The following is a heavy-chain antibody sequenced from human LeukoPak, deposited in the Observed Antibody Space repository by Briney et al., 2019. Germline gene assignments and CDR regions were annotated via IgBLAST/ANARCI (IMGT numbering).Heavy chain of an antibody. CDR2: IYTSGST. CDR1: GGSIGSYY. V-gene: IGHV4-4*07. D-gene: IGHD6-13*01. Sequence: PSETLSLTCTVSGGSIGSYYWSWIRQPAGKGLEWIGRIYTSGSTNYNPSLKSRVTISVDTSKNQFSLKLRSVTAADTAVYYCARKEGGQLVNTRRWFDPWGQGTLVTVSS. J-gene: IGHJ5*02. CDR3: ARKEGGQLVNTRRWFDP.